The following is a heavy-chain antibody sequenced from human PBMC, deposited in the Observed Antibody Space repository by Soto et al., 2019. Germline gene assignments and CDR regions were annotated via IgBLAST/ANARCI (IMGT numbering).Heavy chain of an antibody. V-gene: IGHV3-30*04. CDR2: ISDDGNNQ. Sequence: PGGSLRLSCAPLGFTFSNYALNWARQAPGKGLEWVAVISDDGNNQYYAASVKGRFTISKDNSKNTLYLQMSSLRVDDTAVYYCARGLVVVINQDWFDPWGQGTLVTV. CDR3: ARGLVVVINQDWFDP. CDR1: GFTFSNYA. D-gene: IGHD3-22*01. J-gene: IGHJ5*02.